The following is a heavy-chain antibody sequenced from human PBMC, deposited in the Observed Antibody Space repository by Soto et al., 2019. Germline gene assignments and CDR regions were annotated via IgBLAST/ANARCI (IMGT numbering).Heavy chain of an antibody. J-gene: IGHJ4*02. D-gene: IGHD4-17*01. V-gene: IGHV1-8*01. CDR1: GYTFTSYD. Sequence: QVQLVQTGAEVKKPGASVKVSCKASGYTFTSYDINWVRQATGQGLEWMGGMNPNSGNTGDAQKFQGRVTMTRNTSISTAYMELSSLRSEDTAVYYCASGAYGDYYFDYWGQGTLVTVSS. CDR2: MNPNSGNT. CDR3: ASGAYGDYYFDY.